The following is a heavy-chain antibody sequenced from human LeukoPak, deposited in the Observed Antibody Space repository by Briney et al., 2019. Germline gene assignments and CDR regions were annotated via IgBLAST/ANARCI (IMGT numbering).Heavy chain of an antibody. CDR2: INPNSGGT. CDR3: AVGLMNDFWSGYYYYMDV. Sequence: ASVKVSCKASGYTFTGYYMHWVRQAPGQGLEWMGWINPNSGGTNYAQKFQGRVTMTRDTSISTAYMELSRLRSDDTAVYYCAVGLMNDFWSGYYYYMDVWGKGTTVTVSS. CDR1: GYTFTGYY. J-gene: IGHJ6*03. V-gene: IGHV1-2*02. D-gene: IGHD3-3*01.